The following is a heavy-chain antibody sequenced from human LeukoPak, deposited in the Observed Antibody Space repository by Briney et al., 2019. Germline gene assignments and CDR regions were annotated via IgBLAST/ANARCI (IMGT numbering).Heavy chain of an antibody. CDR2: INPSGGST. CDR1: GYTFTSYY. V-gene: IGHV1-46*01. J-gene: IGHJ3*02. D-gene: IGHD1-26*01. Sequence: VASVKVSCKASGYTFTSYYMHWVRQAPGQGLQWMGIINPSGGSTDYAQNFQGRVTMTRDTSTSTVYMELSSLRSEDTAVYYCTRRGHSGTYRQGSAAFDIWGQGTMVTVSS. CDR3: TRRGHSGTYRQGSAAFDI.